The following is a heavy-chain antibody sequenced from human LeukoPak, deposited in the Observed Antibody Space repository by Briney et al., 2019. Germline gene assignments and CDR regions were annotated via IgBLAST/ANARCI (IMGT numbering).Heavy chain of an antibody. Sequence: GGSLRLSCGASGLTFSTYGMHWVRQAPGKGLEWVAVIWYDGSNKYFADSVKGRFTISRDNSKNTLYLQMNNLRAEDTAVYYCARGSYDNSGVFDYWGQGTLVTVSS. J-gene: IGHJ4*02. V-gene: IGHV3-33*01. CDR3: ARGSYDNSGVFDY. CDR2: IWYDGSNK. CDR1: GLTFSTYG. D-gene: IGHD3-22*01.